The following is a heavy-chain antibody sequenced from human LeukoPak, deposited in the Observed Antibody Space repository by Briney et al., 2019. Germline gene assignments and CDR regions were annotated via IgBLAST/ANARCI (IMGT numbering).Heavy chain of an antibody. Sequence: ASVKVSCKASGYTFTGHYMHWVRQAPGLGFEWMGWINPKSGGTSYPQKFQGRLTMTRDTSISTAYMELSRLRSDDTAVYYCVPSANYYYFDYWGQGTLVTVSS. CDR1: GYTFTGHY. V-gene: IGHV1-2*02. J-gene: IGHJ4*02. CDR2: INPKSGGT. CDR3: VPSANYYYFDY. D-gene: IGHD1-26*01.